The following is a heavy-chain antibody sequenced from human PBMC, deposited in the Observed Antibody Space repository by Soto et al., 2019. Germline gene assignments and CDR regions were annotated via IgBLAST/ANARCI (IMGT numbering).Heavy chain of an antibody. J-gene: IGHJ6*02. Sequence: ASVKVSCKASGYTFTNYGVSWVRQAPGQGLEWMGWIGGYKGNTNYAQKLQGRVTLTTDTSTSTAYMELRSLRSDDTAVYYCAGTQITYYYYGMDVWGQGTTVTVSS. V-gene: IGHV1-18*01. CDR3: AGTQITYYYYGMDV. CDR2: IGGYKGNT. D-gene: IGHD1-20*01. CDR1: GYTFTNYG.